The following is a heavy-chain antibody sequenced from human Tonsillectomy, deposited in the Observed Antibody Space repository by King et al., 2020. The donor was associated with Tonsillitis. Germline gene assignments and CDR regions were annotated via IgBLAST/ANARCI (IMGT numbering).Heavy chain of an antibody. V-gene: IGHV4-59*01. CDR1: DGSISSYY. CDR3: ARGRGGGYCSGGSCYPRWFAP. Sequence: VQLQESGPGLVKPSETLSLTCTVSDGSISSYYWTWIRQPPGKGLEWIGYIYYSGSTSYHPSLKSRVTISIDTSKNQISLKLSSVTAADTAVYYCARGRGGGYCSGGSCYPRWFAPWGQGTLVTVSS. D-gene: IGHD2-15*01. J-gene: IGHJ5*02. CDR2: IYYSGST.